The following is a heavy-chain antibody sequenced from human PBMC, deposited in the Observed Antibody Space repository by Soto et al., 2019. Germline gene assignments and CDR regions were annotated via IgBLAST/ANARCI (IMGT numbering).Heavy chain of an antibody. Sequence: SETLSLTCAVSGGSISSGGYSWSWIRQPPGKGLEWIGYIYHSGSTNYNPSLKSRVTISVDTSKNQFSLKLTSLTAADTAVYYCARDKITGLFDYWGQGTLVTVSS. D-gene: IGHD2-8*02. CDR2: IYHSGST. CDR1: GGSISSGGYS. CDR3: ARDKITGLFDY. V-gene: IGHV4-30-2*01. J-gene: IGHJ4*02.